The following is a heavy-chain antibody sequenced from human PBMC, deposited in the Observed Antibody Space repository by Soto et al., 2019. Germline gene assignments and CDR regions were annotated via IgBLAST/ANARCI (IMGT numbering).Heavy chain of an antibody. CDR3: AADMAPTDMYNWFDP. Sequence: SGKVSCKASGFTFSSSTIQWVRQARGQRLEWIGWIVVGSGNTKYAQKFQERLTMTRDMSTSTAYMELSSLRSEDTAVYYCAADMAPTDMYNWFDPWGQGTLVTVPQ. D-gene: IGHD1-1*01. V-gene: IGHV1-58*02. J-gene: IGHJ5*02. CDR2: IVVGSGNT. CDR1: GFTFSSST.